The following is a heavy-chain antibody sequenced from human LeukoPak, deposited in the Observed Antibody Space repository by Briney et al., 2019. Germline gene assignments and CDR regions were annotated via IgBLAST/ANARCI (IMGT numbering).Heavy chain of an antibody. CDR1: GGSFSGYY. CDR3: ARGVVATSGYYGMDV. CDR2: INHSGST. J-gene: IGHJ6*02. V-gene: IGHV4-34*01. Sequence: KASETLSLTCAVYGGSFSGYYWSWIRQPPGKGLEWIGEINHSGSTNYNPSLKSRVTISVDTSKNQFSLKLSSVTAADTAVYYCARGVVATSGYYGMDVWGQGTTVTVSS. D-gene: IGHD2-21*02.